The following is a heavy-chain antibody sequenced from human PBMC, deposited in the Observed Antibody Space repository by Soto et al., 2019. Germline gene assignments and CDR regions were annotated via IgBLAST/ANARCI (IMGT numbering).Heavy chain of an antibody. J-gene: IGHJ6*02. CDR1: GYTFTDSY. CDR2: INPNSGAT. CDR3: AIYHYPDQYYLGMDV. D-gene: IGHD3-22*01. Sequence: ASVKVDCKASGYTFTDSYIHWVRQAPGQGLEWMGWINPNSGATNFAPKFQGRLTMTRDTSITTANMELSSLKSDDTAVYYCAIYHYPDQYYLGMDVRAQGTAVTVSS. V-gene: IGHV1-2*02.